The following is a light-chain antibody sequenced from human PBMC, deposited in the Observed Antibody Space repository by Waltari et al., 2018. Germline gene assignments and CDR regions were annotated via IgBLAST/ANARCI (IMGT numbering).Light chain of an antibody. Sequence: EIVMTQSPAPLSVSPGERATLSCRASQTITDNLAWYQQKPGQAPRLLIYGASSRATGVPARFSGSGSGTDFTLTISSLQSDDFAIYYCQQYNTWPPLTFGGGTKVEIK. CDR1: QTITDN. J-gene: IGKJ4*01. V-gene: IGKV3-15*01. CDR2: GAS. CDR3: QQYNTWPPLT.